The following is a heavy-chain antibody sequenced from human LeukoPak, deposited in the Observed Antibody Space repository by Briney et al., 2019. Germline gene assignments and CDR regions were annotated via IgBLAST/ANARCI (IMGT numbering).Heavy chain of an antibody. V-gene: IGHV3-7*01. CDR3: ARPAGGHHWYFDL. CDR2: MKRDGSEK. J-gene: IGHJ2*01. D-gene: IGHD6-13*01. CDR1: GFTFGYLW. Sequence: PGGSLRLSCAASGFTFGYLWMSWVRQAPGKGLEWVANMKRDGSEKSYVESVKGRFTISRDNAKNSLYLQTNSLRAEDTAVYYCARPAGGHHWYFDLWGRGTLGTVSA.